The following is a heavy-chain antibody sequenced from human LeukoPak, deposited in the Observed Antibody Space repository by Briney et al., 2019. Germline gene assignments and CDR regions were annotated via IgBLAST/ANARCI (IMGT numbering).Heavy chain of an antibody. CDR1: GFTFSSYR. D-gene: IGHD6-13*01. CDR3: ARGWIAAADPYYNYYYMDV. CDR2: ISSSSSYI. J-gene: IGHJ6*03. V-gene: IGHV3-21*01. Sequence: GGSLRLSCAASGFTFSSYRMNWVRQAPGKGLEWVSSISSSSSYIYYADSVKGRFTISRDNAKNSLYLQMNSLRAEDTAVYYCARGWIAAADPYYNYYYMDVWGKGTTVTVSS.